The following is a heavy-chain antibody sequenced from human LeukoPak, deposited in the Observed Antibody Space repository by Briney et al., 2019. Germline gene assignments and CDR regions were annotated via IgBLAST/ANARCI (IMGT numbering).Heavy chain of an antibody. Sequence: SVKVSCKASGGTFSSYAISWVRQAPGQGLEWMGGIIPIFGTANYAQKFQGRVTITADKSTNTVYMELSSLRSEDTAVYYCTRDYDSEDYWGQGTLVTVSS. V-gene: IGHV1-69*06. CDR1: GGTFSSYA. D-gene: IGHD3-3*01. CDR3: TRDYDSEDY. J-gene: IGHJ4*02. CDR2: IIPIFGTA.